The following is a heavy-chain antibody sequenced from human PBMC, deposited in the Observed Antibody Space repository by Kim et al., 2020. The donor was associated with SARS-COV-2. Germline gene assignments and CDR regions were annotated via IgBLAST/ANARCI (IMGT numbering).Heavy chain of an antibody. CDR3: AREWGEQQHPDD. D-gene: IGHD6-13*01. J-gene: IGHJ4*02. CDR1: GFTFISYT. CDR2: ISDSGGNK. V-gene: IGHV3-30*04. Sequence: GGSLRLSCAASGFTFISYTMHWVRQAPGKGLEWVSFISDSGGNKYYADSVKGRFIISRDNSKSTLYLQMNSLRTEDTAVYYCAREWGEQQHPDDWGQGTPVAASS.